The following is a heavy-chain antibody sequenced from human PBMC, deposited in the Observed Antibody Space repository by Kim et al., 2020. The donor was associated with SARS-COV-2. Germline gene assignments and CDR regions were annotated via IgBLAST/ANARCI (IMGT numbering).Heavy chain of an antibody. CDR3: AHKGGHSDNWYPPHFDY. D-gene: IGHD6-13*01. CDR1: GFSLSTSGVG. CDR2: IYWDDDK. J-gene: IGHJ4*02. Sequence: SGPTLVNPAQTLTLTCTFSGFSLSTSGVGVGWIRQPPGKALEWLALIYWDDDKRYSPSLKSRLTITKDTSKNQVVLTMTNMDPVDTATYYCAHKGGHSDNWYPPHFDYWGQGTLVTVSS. V-gene: IGHV2-5*02.